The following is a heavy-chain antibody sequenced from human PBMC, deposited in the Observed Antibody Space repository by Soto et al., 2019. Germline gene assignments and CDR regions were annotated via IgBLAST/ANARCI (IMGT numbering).Heavy chain of an antibody. CDR3: AKEVADTAMVSGLVYYCTTSNLGVDY. CDR2: SSGGGGST. J-gene: IGHJ4*02. D-gene: IGHD5-18*01. CDR1: GFTFSSYV. Sequence: GGSLRLSCAASGFTFSSYVMSWVRQAPGKGLEWVSGSSGGGGSTYYADSVKGWFTISRDNSKNTLFLQMNSLRAEDTAVYYCAKEVADTAMVSGLVYYCTTSNLGVDYWRPGALVTV. V-gene: IGHV3-23*01.